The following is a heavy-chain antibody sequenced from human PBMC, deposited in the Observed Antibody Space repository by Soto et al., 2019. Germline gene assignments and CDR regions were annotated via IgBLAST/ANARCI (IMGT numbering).Heavy chain of an antibody. Sequence: PGGSLRLSCVASGFPFATSDMDWVRQPPGKGLEWISQISYSGRDIRYADSVKGRFTISRDNSRNTVYLQMTSLRAEDTAVYYCAKDRAGNLYFDYWGQGTLVTVSS. V-gene: IGHV3-23*01. CDR1: GFPFATSD. CDR2: ISYSGRDI. J-gene: IGHJ4*02. CDR3: AKDRAGNLYFDY.